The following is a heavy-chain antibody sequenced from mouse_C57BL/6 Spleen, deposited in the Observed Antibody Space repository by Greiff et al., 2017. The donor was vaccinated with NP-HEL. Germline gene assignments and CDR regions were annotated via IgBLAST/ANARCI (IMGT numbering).Heavy chain of an antibody. J-gene: IGHJ2*01. CDR2: INPNNGGT. Sequence: VQLQQSGPELVKPGASVKISCKASGYTFTDYYMNWVKQSHGKSLEWIGDINPNNGGTSYNQKFKGKATLTVDKSSSTAYMELRSLTSEDSAVYYCARRGDYYGKEYFDYWGQGTTLTVSS. CDR3: ARRGDYYGKEYFDY. D-gene: IGHD1-1*01. V-gene: IGHV1-26*01. CDR1: GYTFTDYY.